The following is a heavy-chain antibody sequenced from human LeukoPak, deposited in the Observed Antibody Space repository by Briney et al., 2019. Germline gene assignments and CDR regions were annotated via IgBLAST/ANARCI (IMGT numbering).Heavy chain of an antibody. CDR1: GFTFDDYG. Sequence: GGSLRLSCAASGFTFDDYGMSWVRQAPGKGLEWVSGINWSGGSTGYADSVKGRFTISRDNAKNSLYLQMNSLRAEDTAVYYCAELGITMIGGVWGKGTTVTISS. V-gene: IGHV3-20*04. CDR2: INWSGGST. D-gene: IGHD3-10*02. CDR3: AELGITMIGGV. J-gene: IGHJ6*04.